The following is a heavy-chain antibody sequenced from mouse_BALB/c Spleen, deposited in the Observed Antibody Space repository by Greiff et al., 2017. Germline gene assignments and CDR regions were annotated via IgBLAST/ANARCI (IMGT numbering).Heavy chain of an antibody. CDR3: ARGHRYSCSSPHFDY. V-gene: IGHV5-4*02. Sequence: EVQVVESGGGLVKPGGSLKLSCAASGFTFSDYYMYWVRQTPEKRLEWVATISDGGSYTYYPDSVKGRFTISRDNAKNNLYLQMSSLKTEDTAMYYCARGHRYSCSSPHFDYWGQGTTLTVSS. CDR1: GFTFSDYY. J-gene: IGHJ2*01. CDR2: ISDGGSYT. D-gene: IGHD1-1*01.